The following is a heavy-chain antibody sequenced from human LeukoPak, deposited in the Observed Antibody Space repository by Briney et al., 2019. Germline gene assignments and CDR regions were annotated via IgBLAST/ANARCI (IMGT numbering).Heavy chain of an antibody. J-gene: IGHJ4*02. CDR3: ARGATNDF. D-gene: IGHD4/OR15-4a*01. V-gene: IGHV1-46*01. CDR1: GYTFTSYY. Sequence: ASVKVSCKASGYTFTSYYIHWVRQAPGQGLEWMGTINPTGGATSYAQKFQGRVTMTRDTSTSTVYMEVSSLRSEDTAAYYCARGATNDFWGQGTLVTVSS. CDR2: INPTGGAT.